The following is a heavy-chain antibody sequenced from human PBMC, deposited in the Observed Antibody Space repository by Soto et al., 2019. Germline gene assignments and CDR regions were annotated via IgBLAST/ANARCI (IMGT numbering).Heavy chain of an antibody. Sequence: ASVKVSCKASGYTFTGYYMHWVRQAPGQGLEWMGWINPNSGGTNYAQKFQGRVTMTRDTSISTAYMEPSRLRSDDTAVYYCARDSRAMVRGVSNRFHPWGQGTLVTVSS. D-gene: IGHD3-10*01. CDR3: ARDSRAMVRGVSNRFHP. CDR1: GYTFTGYY. V-gene: IGHV1-2*02. CDR2: INPNSGGT. J-gene: IGHJ5*02.